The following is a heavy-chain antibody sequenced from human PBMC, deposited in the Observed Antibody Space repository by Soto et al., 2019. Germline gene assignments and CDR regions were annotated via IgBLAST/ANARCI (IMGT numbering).Heavy chain of an antibody. J-gene: IGHJ6*02. CDR3: ARVGDYDFWSGPYYGMDV. CDR2: MNANSGNT. V-gene: IGHV1-8*01. CDR1: GYTFTSYD. D-gene: IGHD3-3*01. Sequence: VASVKVSCKASGYTFTSYDINWVRQATGQGLEWMGWMNANSGNTGYAQKFQGRVTMTRNTSISTAYMELSSLRSEDTAVYYCARVGDYDFWSGPYYGMDVWGQGTTVTVSS.